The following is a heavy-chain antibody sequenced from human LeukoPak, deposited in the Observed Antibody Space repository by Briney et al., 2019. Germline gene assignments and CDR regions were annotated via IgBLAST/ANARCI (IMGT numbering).Heavy chain of an antibody. CDR1: GFTVSSNY. D-gene: IGHD6-13*01. CDR2: IYSGGST. Sequence: GGSLRLSCAASGFTVSSNYMSWVRQAPGKGLEWVSVIYSGGSTYYADSVKGRFTISRDNSKNTLYLQMNSLRAEDTAVYYCARVSAPARYSSSWYHFDYWGQGTLVTVSS. CDR3: ARVSAPARYSSSWYHFDY. J-gene: IGHJ4*02. V-gene: IGHV3-53*01.